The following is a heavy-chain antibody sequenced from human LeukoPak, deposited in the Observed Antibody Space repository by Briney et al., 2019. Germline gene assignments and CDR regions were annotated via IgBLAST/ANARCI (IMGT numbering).Heavy chain of an antibody. V-gene: IGHV4-38-2*02. CDR2: IYNSGST. CDR1: DYSMNSVYD. D-gene: IGHD5-12*01. J-gene: IGHJ3*02. Sequence: SETLSLTCTVSDYSMNSVYDWGWIRQPPGKGLEWIGSIYNSGSTSYNPSLKSRVTLSVDTSKNQFSLKLTSVTAADTVVYYCARNISGLGLYSHYAYDPAGAFDIWGQGTMVTVSS. CDR3: ARNISGLGLYSHYAYDPAGAFDI.